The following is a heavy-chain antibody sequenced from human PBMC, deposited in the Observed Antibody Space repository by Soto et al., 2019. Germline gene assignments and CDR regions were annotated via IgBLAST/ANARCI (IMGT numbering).Heavy chain of an antibody. CDR1: GFTFSSYG. J-gene: IGHJ4*02. D-gene: IGHD2-21*02. CDR2: ISYDGSNK. V-gene: IGHV3-30*18. CDR3: AKDICGGDCYLHDY. Sequence: QVQLVESGGGVVQPGRSLRLSCAASGFTFSSYGMHWVRQAPGKGLEWVAVISYDGSNKYYADSVKGRFTISRDNSKNTLYLQMNSLRAEDMAVYYCAKDICGGDCYLHDYWGQGTLVTVSS.